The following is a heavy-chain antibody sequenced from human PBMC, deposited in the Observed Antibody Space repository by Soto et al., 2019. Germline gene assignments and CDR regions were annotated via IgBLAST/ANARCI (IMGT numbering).Heavy chain of an antibody. Sequence: EMQLLESGGGLVKPGGSLRVSCTASGFTFTDFAMSWVRQAPGKGLEWVSAISVSGGSTYYADSVKGRFTISRDNSKNTLYLQLNSLRVEDTAVYYCAKETGNNPYYYYFYPMDVWGQGTTVTVSS. CDR2: ISVSGGST. J-gene: IGHJ6*02. CDR3: AKETGNNPYYYYFYPMDV. V-gene: IGHV3-23*01. CDR1: GFTFTDFA. D-gene: IGHD1-20*01.